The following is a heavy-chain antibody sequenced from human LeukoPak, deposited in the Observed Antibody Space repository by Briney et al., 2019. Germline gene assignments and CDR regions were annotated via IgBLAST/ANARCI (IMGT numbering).Heavy chain of an antibody. CDR2: IYSGGST. V-gene: IGHV3-53*01. Sequence: PGGSLRLSCAASGFTVSSNYMSWVRQAPGKGLEWVSVIYSGGSTYYADSVKGRFTISRDNSKNTLYLQMNSLRAEDTAVYYCATLTSTVVTWYYYYGMDVWGQGTTVTVSS. CDR1: GFTVSSNY. D-gene: IGHD4-23*01. CDR3: ATLTSTVVTWYYYYGMDV. J-gene: IGHJ6*02.